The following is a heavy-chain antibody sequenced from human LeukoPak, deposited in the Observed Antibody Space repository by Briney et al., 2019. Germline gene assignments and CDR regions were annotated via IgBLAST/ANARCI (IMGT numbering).Heavy chain of an antibody. Sequence: GGSLRLSCAASGFTFSSYWMHWVRQAPGKGLVWVSRINTDGSSTSYADSVKGRFTISRDNAKNTLYLQMNSLRAEDTAVYYCAKAKWELPAESAFDIWGQGTMVTVSS. D-gene: IGHD1-26*01. V-gene: IGHV3-74*01. CDR1: GFTFSSYW. CDR3: AKAKWELPAESAFDI. J-gene: IGHJ3*02. CDR2: INTDGSST.